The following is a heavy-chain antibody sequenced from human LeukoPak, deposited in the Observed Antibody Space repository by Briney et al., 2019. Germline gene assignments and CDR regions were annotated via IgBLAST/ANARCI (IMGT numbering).Heavy chain of an antibody. Sequence: GGSLRLSCAASGFTFRSYTMNWVRQAPGKGLEWVSSITSGSSYIYYADSVKGRFSISRDNAKNSLYLQMNSLRAEDTAVYYCARDWVLPQGKGYFDYWGQGTLVTVSS. D-gene: IGHD4/OR15-4a*01. J-gene: IGHJ4*02. CDR1: GFTFRSYT. CDR3: ARDWVLPQGKGYFDY. V-gene: IGHV3-21*01. CDR2: ITSGSSYI.